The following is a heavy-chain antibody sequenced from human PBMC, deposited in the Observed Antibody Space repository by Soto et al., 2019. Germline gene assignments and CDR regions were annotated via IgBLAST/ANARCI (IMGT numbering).Heavy chain of an antibody. Sequence: QVQLVESGGGVVQPGRPLRLSCAASGFTFSSYAMHWVRQAPGKGLEWVAVISYDGSNKYYADSVKGRFTISRDNSKNTLYLQMNSLRAEDTAVYYCASHNYGDYGQLDYWGQGTLVTVSS. CDR3: ASHNYGDYGQLDY. D-gene: IGHD4-17*01. CDR2: ISYDGSNK. V-gene: IGHV3-30-3*01. CDR1: GFTFSSYA. J-gene: IGHJ4*02.